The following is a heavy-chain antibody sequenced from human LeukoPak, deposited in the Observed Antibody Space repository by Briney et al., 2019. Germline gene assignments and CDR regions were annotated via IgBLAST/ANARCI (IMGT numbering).Heavy chain of an antibody. CDR3: ARRVPNEVITDYFDY. Sequence: KPSETLSLTCTVSGGSISSSSYYWGWLRQPPGKGLEWISFIHSSGAIIFYAESVKGRFTISRDNAKNSLFLQMNSLRAEDTAVYYCARRVPNEVITDYFDYWGPGTLVPVSS. CDR2: IHSSGAII. CDR1: GGSISSSSYY. J-gene: IGHJ4*02. V-gene: IGHV3-11*04. D-gene: IGHD3-16*01.